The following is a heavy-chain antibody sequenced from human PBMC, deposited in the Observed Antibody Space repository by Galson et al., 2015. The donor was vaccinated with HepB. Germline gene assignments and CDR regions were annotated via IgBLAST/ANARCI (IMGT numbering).Heavy chain of an antibody. J-gene: IGHJ6*02. CDR1: GGSISNSDYF. V-gene: IGHV4-39*06. CDR3: AKNPPGGDYYYQGMDV. Sequence: ETLSLTCSVSGGSISNSDYFWAWIRQPPGEGLEWIGSIYSGNTYYNPSLKSRVNISADTSKSQIALKLSSVTAADTAIYYCAKNPPGGDYYYQGMDVWGQGTTVTVSS. CDR2: IYSGNT. D-gene: IGHD3-16*01.